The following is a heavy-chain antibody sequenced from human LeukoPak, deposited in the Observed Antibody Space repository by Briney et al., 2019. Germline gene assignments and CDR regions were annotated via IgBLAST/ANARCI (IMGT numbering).Heavy chain of an antibody. CDR2: INPNSGGT. D-gene: IGHD3-10*01. J-gene: IGHJ3*02. V-gene: IGHV1-2*02. CDR1: GYTFTSYY. Sequence: ASVKVSCKASGYTFTSYYMHWVRQAPGQGLEWMGWINPNSGGTNYAQKFQGRVTMTRDTSISTAYMELSRLRSDDTAVYYCARGSITMVRKNGAFDIWGQGTMVTVSS. CDR3: ARGSITMVRKNGAFDI.